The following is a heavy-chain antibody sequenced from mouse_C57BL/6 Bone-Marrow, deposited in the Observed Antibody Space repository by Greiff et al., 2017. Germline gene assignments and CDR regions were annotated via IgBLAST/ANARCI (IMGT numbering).Heavy chain of an antibody. V-gene: IGHV1-36*01. D-gene: IGHD4-1*01. CDR2: VFPYNGGT. CDR1: GFTFTDYY. J-gene: IGHJ4*01. Sequence: VQLQQSGPVLVKPGPSVKLSCKASGFTFTDYYMHWVKQSHGKSLVWIGLVFPYNGGTSYNQKFKGRATFTVDTSSSTAYLQLNSLTSEDSAVYYCARSSGTHYAMDYWGQGTTVTVSS. CDR3: ARSSGTHYAMDY.